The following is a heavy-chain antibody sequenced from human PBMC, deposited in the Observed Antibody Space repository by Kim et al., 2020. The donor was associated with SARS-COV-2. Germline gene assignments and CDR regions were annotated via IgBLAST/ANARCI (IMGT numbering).Heavy chain of an antibody. CDR2: GNT. V-gene: IGHV1-18*01. Sequence: GNTNYAQKLQDRVTMTTDTSTSTAYMELRSLRSDDTAVYYCARGRGAIDYWGQGTLVTVSS. CDR3: ARGRGAIDY. J-gene: IGHJ4*02. D-gene: IGHD2-15*01.